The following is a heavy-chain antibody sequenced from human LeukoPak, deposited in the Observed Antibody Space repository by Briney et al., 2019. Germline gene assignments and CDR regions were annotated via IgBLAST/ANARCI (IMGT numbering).Heavy chain of an antibody. CDR3: ARDGGIVVAAEVYFDY. J-gene: IGHJ4*02. CDR2: ISSSGSTI. Sequence: GGSLRPSCAASGFAFSSYEMNWGRQAPGKGLERVSYISSSGSTIYYADSVKGRFTISRDNAKNSLYLQLTSLRAQDRVVYYGARDGGIVVAAEVYFDYWGQGTLVPVSS. V-gene: IGHV3-48*03. D-gene: IGHD6-19*01. CDR1: GFAFSSYE.